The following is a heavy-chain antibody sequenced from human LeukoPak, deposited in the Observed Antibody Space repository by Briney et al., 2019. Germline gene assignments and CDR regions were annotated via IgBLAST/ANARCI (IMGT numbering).Heavy chain of an antibody. CDR1: GGSVSGHY. CDR3: TRDLRRALDY. CDR2: VYYTGST. J-gene: IGHJ4*02. Sequence: PSEALSLTCTVSGGSVSGHYWSWIRQPPPKGLEWIGYVYYTGSTNYSPSLKSRVTMSVDTSKNQFSLNLNSMTAADTAIYYCTRDLRRALDYWGQGTLVTVSS. V-gene: IGHV4-59*02.